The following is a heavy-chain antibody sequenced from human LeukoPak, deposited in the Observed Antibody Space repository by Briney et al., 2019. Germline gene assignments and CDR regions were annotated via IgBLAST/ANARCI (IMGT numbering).Heavy chain of an antibody. J-gene: IGHJ4*02. Sequence: GGSLRLSCAASGFNFNNYAMSWVRQDPGKGLEWVSAISGSGALTYYTDSVKGRFTISRDNSKSTVYLQMNSLRAEDTAIYYCAKVAIYGGNSNGHFDYWGQGTLVTVS. CDR3: AKVAIYGGNSNGHFDY. CDR2: ISGSGALT. V-gene: IGHV3-23*01. D-gene: IGHD4-23*01. CDR1: GFNFNNYA.